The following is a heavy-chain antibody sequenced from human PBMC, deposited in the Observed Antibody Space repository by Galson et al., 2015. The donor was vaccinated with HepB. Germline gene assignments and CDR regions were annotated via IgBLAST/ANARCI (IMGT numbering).Heavy chain of an antibody. CDR3: AKDGGLPYCSSTFCPKQYGIDS. V-gene: IGHV3-30*18. Sequence: LRLSCAASGFTFSTYGMHWVRQAPGEGLEWVAVISYDENNEYYSDSVKGRFTISRDNSKNTLYLQMNSLRAEDTAVYYCAKDGGLPYCSSTFCPKQYGIDSWGQGTLVTVSS. CDR2: ISYDENNE. CDR1: GFTFSTYG. D-gene: IGHD2-2*01. J-gene: IGHJ5*01.